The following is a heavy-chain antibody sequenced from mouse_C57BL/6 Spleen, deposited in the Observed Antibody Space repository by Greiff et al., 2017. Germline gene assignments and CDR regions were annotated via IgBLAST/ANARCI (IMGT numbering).Heavy chain of an antibody. J-gene: IGHJ1*03. CDR1: GYTFTSYW. CDR2: IHPNSGST. D-gene: IGHD1-1*01. Sequence: QVQLQQPGAELVKPGASVTLSCKASGYTFTSYWLHWVKQRPGQGLEWIGIIHPNSGSTNYNEKFKSKATLTVDKSSSTAYMQLSSLTSEDSAVYYCARGYANDSSGVWGTGTTVTVSS. V-gene: IGHV1-64*01. CDR3: ARGYANDSSGV.